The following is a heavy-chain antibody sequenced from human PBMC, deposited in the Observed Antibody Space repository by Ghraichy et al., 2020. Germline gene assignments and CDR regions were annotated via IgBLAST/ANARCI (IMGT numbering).Heavy chain of an antibody. CDR3: ARALKETTVTPEDSFYYFYGLDV. D-gene: IGHD4-17*01. CDR2: IGTVGYP. Sequence: GGSLRLSCAASGFTFSSSDMHWVRQVTGKGLEWVSGIGTVGYPYYAGSVKGRFTISRENAKNSLYLQMNGLRVGDTAVYYCARALKETTVTPEDSFYYFYGLDVWGQGTTVTVSS. J-gene: IGHJ6*02. CDR1: GFTFSSSD. V-gene: IGHV3-13*05.